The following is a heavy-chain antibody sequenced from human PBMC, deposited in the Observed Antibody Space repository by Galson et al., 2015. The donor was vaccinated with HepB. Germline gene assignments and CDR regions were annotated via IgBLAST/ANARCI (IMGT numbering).Heavy chain of an antibody. CDR2: IYPGDSDT. D-gene: IGHD6-13*01. V-gene: IGHV5-51*01. CDR1: GYSFTSYW. J-gene: IGHJ6*02. Sequence: QSGAEVKKPGESLKISCKGSGYSFTSYWIGWVRQMPGKGLGWMGIIYPGDSDTRYSPSFQGQVTISADKSISTAYLQWSSLKASDTAMYYCARLAAAGTRGYYGMDVWGQGTTVTVSS. CDR3: ARLAAAGTRGYYGMDV.